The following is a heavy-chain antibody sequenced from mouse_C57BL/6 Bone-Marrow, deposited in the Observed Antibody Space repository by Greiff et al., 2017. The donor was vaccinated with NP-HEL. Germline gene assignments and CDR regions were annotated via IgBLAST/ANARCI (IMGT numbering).Heavy chain of an antibody. CDR2: ISDGGSYT. CDR3: AGDGVTREFAY. D-gene: IGHD2-2*01. Sequence: EVQLQESGGGLVKPGGSLKLSCAASGFTFSSYAMSWVRQTPEKRLEWVATISDGGSYTYYPDNVKGRFTFPRDNAENNLYRNMSHLKSEDTAMYYGAGDGVTREFAYWGQGTLVTVSA. V-gene: IGHV5-4*01. J-gene: IGHJ3*01. CDR1: GFTFSSYA.